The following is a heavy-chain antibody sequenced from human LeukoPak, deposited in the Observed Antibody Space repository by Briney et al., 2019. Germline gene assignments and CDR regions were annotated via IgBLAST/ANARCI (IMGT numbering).Heavy chain of an antibody. J-gene: IGHJ4*02. V-gene: IGHV4-39*01. Sequence: SETLSLTCTVPGGSISSSSYYWGWIRQPPGKGMEWLGSIYYSGSTYYNPSLKGRVTISVDTSKNQFSLKLSSVTAADTAMYYCARMIPPPPYYYDSSSCYPRKHFDYWGQGTLVTVSS. CDR2: IYYSGST. CDR1: GGSISSSSYY. D-gene: IGHD3-22*01. CDR3: ARMIPPPPYYYDSSSCYPRKHFDY.